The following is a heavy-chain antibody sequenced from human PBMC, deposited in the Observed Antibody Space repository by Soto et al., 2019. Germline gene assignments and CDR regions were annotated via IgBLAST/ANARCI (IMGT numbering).Heavy chain of an antibody. CDR1: GFTFSAYY. J-gene: IGHJ4*02. Sequence: QVQLVESGGGMVNPGGSLRLSCAASGFTFSAYYVGWIRQAPGKGLEWVSYISGSGGTMYYADSVKGRFTISRDNTKNSLYLQMTSLRAEDTAVDYCARDLYYDGSGYYSGGIDYWGQGTLVTVSS. V-gene: IGHV3-11*01. CDR2: ISGSGGTM. CDR3: ARDLYYDGSGYYSGGIDY. D-gene: IGHD3-22*01.